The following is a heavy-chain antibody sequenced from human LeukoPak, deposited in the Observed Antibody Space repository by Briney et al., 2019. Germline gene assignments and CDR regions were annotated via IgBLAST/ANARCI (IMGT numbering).Heavy chain of an antibody. V-gene: IGHV1-3*01. Sequence: ASVKVSCKASGYTFTSYAMHWVRQAPGQRLEWMGWINAGNGNTKYSQKFQGRVTITRDTSASTAYMELSSLRSEDTAVYYCARDDLTKVRGVSGTLGYWGQGTLVTVSS. D-gene: IGHD3-10*01. CDR1: GYTFTSYA. J-gene: IGHJ4*02. CDR3: ARDDLTKVRGVSGTLGY. CDR2: INAGNGNT.